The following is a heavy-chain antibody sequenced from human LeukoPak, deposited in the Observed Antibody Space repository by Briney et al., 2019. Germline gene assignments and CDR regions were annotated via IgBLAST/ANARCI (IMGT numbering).Heavy chain of an antibody. Sequence: SETLSLTCAVYGGSFSGYYWSWIRQPPGKGLEWIGEISHSGSTNYNPSLKSRVTISVDTSKNQFSLKLSSVTAADTAVYYCARAGYENWFDPWGQGTLVTVSS. CDR2: ISHSGST. J-gene: IGHJ5*02. CDR1: GGSFSGYY. V-gene: IGHV4-34*01. CDR3: ARAGYENWFDP. D-gene: IGHD5-18*01.